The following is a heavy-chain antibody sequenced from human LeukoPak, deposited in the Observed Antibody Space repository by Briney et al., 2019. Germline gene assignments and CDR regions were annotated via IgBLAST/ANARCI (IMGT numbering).Heavy chain of an antibody. D-gene: IGHD3-9*01. J-gene: IGHJ6*03. CDR1: GYTFTSYG. CDR3: ARYSRYDILTGYPTSYYMDV. V-gene: IGHV1-18*01. Sequence: GASVTVSCKASGYTFTSYGISWVRQAPGQGLEWMGWISAYNGNTNYAQKLQGRVTMTTDTSTSTAYMELRSLRSDDTAVYYCARYSRYDILTGYPTSYYMDVWGKGTTVTVSS. CDR2: ISAYNGNT.